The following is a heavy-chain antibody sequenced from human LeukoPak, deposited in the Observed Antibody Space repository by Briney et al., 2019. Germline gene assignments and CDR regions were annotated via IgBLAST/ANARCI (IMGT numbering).Heavy chain of an antibody. J-gene: IGHJ4*02. Sequence: SETLSLTCAVYGGSFSGYYWCWIRQPPGKGLEWIGEINHSGSTNYNPSLKSRVTISVDTSKNQFSLKLSSVTAADAAVYYCARGPQWELLQWFDYWGQGTLVTVSS. CDR2: INHSGST. CDR3: ARGPQWELLQWFDY. CDR1: GGSFSGYY. V-gene: IGHV4-34*01. D-gene: IGHD1-26*01.